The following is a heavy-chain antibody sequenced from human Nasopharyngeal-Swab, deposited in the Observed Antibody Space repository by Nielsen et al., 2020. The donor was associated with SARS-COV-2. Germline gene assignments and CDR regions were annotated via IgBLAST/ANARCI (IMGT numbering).Heavy chain of an antibody. Sequence: GESLKISCAASGFTFSSYGMHWVRQAPGKGLEWVAVIWYDGSNKYYADSVKGRFTISRDNSKNTLYLQMNSLRAEVTAVYYCARDGDSSAWVPRYYFDYWGQGTLVTVSS. V-gene: IGHV3-33*01. CDR1: GFTFSSYG. CDR3: ARDGDSSAWVPRYYFDY. CDR2: IWYDGSNK. J-gene: IGHJ4*02. D-gene: IGHD6-19*01.